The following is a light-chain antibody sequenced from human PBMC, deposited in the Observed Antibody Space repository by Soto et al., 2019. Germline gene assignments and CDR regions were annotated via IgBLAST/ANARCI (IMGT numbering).Light chain of an antibody. V-gene: IGKV1-5*03. CDR2: KAS. Sequence: DIPMTQSPSTLSASVGDRVTITCRASQSISSWLAWYQQKPGKAPKLLIYKASTLESGVPSRFSGSGSGTEFTLAISSLQPDDSATYYCQQYNDKWTFGQGTKVEMK. CDR1: QSISSW. CDR3: QQYNDKWT. J-gene: IGKJ1*01.